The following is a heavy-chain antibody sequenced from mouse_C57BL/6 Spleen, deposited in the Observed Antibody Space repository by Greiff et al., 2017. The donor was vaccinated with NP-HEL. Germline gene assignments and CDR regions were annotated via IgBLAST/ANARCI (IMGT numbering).Heavy chain of an antibody. CDR1: GYTFTSYW. D-gene: IGHD1-1*01. CDR2: IDPSDSET. CDR3: ARGHYYGSGSDYYAMDY. Sequence: QVQLQQSGAELVRPGSSVKLSCKASGYTFTSYWMHWVKQRPIQGLEWIGNIDPSDSETHYNQKFKDKATLTVDKSSSTAYMQLSSLTSEDSAVYYCARGHYYGSGSDYYAMDYWGQGTSVTVSS. J-gene: IGHJ4*01. V-gene: IGHV1-52*01.